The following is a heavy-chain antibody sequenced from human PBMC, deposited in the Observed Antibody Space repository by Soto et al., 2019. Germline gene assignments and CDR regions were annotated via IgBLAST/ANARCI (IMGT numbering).Heavy chain of an antibody. D-gene: IGHD6-13*01. CDR2: IYYSGST. CDR3: ARGRIAAAGGNWFDP. CDR1: GGSVSSGSYY. J-gene: IGHJ5*02. Sequence: TSETLSLTCTVSGGSVSSGSYYWSWIRQPPGKGLEWIGYIYYSGSTNYNPSLKSRVTISVDTSKNQFSLKLSSVTAADTAVYYCARGRIAAAGGNWFDPWGQGTLVTVSS. V-gene: IGHV4-61*01.